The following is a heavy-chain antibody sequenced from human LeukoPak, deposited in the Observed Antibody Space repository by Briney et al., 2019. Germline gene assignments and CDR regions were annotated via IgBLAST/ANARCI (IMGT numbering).Heavy chain of an antibody. CDR3: ATSGIAAAAPDY. V-gene: IGHV3-23*01. D-gene: IGHD6-13*01. Sequence: PGGSLRLSCLTSGFTLSTNAMSWVRQAPGKGLEWISGISGSGASTYYADSVKGRFTISRDDSRNTLYLQMNSLRAEDTAVYYCATSGIAAAAPDYWGQGTLVTVSS. CDR2: ISGSGAST. CDR1: GFTLSTNA. J-gene: IGHJ4*02.